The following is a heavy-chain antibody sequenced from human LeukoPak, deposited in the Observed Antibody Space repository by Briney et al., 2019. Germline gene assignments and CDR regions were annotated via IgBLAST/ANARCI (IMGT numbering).Heavy chain of an antibody. J-gene: IGHJ4*02. CDR2: ISYDGSNK. V-gene: IGHV3-30*04. CDR3: AREAVYDSSGYYLDY. CDR1: GFTFSSYA. D-gene: IGHD3-22*01. Sequence: GGSLRLSCSASGFTFSSYAMHWVRQAPGKGLEWVAVISYDGSNKYYADSVKGRFTISRDNSKNTLYLQMNSLRAEDTAVYYCAREAVYDSSGYYLDYWGQGTLVTVSS.